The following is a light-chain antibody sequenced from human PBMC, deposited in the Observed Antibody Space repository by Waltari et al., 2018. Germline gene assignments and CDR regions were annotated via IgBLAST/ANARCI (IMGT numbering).Light chain of an antibody. CDR3: QQANSFPPLT. J-gene: IGKJ4*01. V-gene: IGKV4-1*01. CDR1: QSVLATSDNRNK. CDR2: WAS. Sequence: DIVLTQSPDSLAVSLGERATINFKASQSVLATSDNRNKLAWFQQKPGQPPKLLIYWASTREVGVPDRFSGSGSGTDFTLSISSLQAEDFATYYCQQANSFPPLTFGGGTKVEIK.